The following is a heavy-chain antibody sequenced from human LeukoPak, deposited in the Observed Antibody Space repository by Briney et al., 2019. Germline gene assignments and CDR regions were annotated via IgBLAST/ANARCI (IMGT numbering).Heavy chain of an antibody. V-gene: IGHV5-51*01. Sequence: HGESLKISCKGSGXNFISYWIGWVRQMPGKGLEWMGIIYPGDSDTRYSPSFQGQVTISADKSISTTYLQWSSLKASDTAMYFCARPNITSYYDSSGYDAFDVWGQGTLVAVSS. CDR3: ARPNITSYYDSSGYDAFDV. CDR1: GXNFISYW. D-gene: IGHD3-22*01. CDR2: IYPGDSDT. J-gene: IGHJ3*01.